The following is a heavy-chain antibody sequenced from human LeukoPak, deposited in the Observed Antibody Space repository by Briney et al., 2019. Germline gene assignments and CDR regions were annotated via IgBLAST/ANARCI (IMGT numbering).Heavy chain of an antibody. CDR2: IFYRGST. J-gene: IGHJ4*02. Sequence: PQTLSLTCTVSGGSVTSGSFYWNWIRQPPGKGLEWICYIFYRGSTNYQSSLKSRVTISVDTPNQFSLKLNSVTAADTAVYYCARGAVDSSLYYLDYWGQGALVSVSS. D-gene: IGHD6-13*01. V-gene: IGHV4-61*01. CDR3: ARGAVDSSLYYLDY. CDR1: GGSVTSGSFY.